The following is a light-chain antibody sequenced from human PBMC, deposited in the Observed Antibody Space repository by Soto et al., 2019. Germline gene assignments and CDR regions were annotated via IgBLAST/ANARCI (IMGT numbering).Light chain of an antibody. V-gene: IGKV3-15*01. Sequence: IVMTQSPATLSVSPGERATLSCRASQSVSSDLAWYQQKPGQAPRLLIYRASTRATGLPARFSGSGSGTEFTLTISSLQSEDFAVYYCQQYDSWPWTFGQGTKVDIK. CDR1: QSVSSD. CDR2: RAS. CDR3: QQYDSWPWT. J-gene: IGKJ1*01.